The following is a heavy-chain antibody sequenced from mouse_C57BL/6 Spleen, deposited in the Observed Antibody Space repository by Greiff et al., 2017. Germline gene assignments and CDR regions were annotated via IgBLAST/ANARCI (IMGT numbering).Heavy chain of an antibody. CDR1: GFSLTSYG. V-gene: IGHV2-5*01. J-gene: IGHJ4*01. D-gene: IGHD2-5*01. CDR2: IWRGGST. Sequence: QVQLKESGPGLVQPSQSLSITCTVSGFSLTSYGVHWVRQSPGKGLEWLGVIWRGGSTDYNAAFMSRLSITKDNSKSQVFFKMNSMQADDTAIYYCAKNDYSNYAMDYWGQGTSVTVSS. CDR3: AKNDYSNYAMDY.